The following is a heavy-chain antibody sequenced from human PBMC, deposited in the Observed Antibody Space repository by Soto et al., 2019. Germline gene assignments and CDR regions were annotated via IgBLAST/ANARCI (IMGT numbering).Heavy chain of an antibody. Sequence: QVQLVQSGAEVKKPGASVKVSCKASGYTFTSYTMHWVRQAPGQRLEWMGWINAGNGNTKYSQMFQGRVTITRDTYASTAYMELSSLRSEDTAVYYCVRAVDIGYYFDYWGQGTLVTVSS. J-gene: IGHJ4*02. V-gene: IGHV1-3*01. CDR2: INAGNGNT. CDR3: VRAVDIGYYFDY. D-gene: IGHD5-12*01. CDR1: GYTFTSYT.